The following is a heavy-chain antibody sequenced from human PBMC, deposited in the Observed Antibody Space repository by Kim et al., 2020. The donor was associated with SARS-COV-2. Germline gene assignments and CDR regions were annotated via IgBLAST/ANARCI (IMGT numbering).Heavy chain of an antibody. CDR2: SSITTTYI. V-gene: IGHV3-21*01. D-gene: IGHD3-16*01. CDR3: AIPLGGVHFFYGMDV. J-gene: IGHJ6*02. Sequence: GGSLRLSCAASGFTFSNYTVNWVRQAPGKGLEWVASSSITTTYIYYADSVRGRFTISRDNAKNSLYLQMNSLRAEDTAIYYCAIPLGGVHFFYGMDVWGQGTTVTVSS. CDR1: GFTFSNYT.